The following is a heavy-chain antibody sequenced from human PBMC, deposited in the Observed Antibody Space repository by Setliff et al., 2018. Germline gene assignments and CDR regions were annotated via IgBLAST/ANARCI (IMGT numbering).Heavy chain of an antibody. J-gene: IGHJ4*02. V-gene: IGHV5-10-1*01. CDR1: GYSFSNFW. CDR2: IDPTDSYT. Sequence: GESLKISCKGSGYSFSNFWIGWVRQMPGKGPEWMGRIDPTDSYTNYNPSFQGRITISADKSVNTVYVQWSSLKASDTAIYYCARSLVGATYSVYFDYWGQGALVTVSS. D-gene: IGHD1-26*01. CDR3: ARSLVGATYSVYFDY.